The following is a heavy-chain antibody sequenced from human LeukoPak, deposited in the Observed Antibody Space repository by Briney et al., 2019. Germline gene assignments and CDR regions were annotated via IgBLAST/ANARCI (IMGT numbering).Heavy chain of an antibody. V-gene: IGHV1-46*01. CDR1: GYTFTSYY. CDR3: ARDGVATLQLRYYYYMDV. Sequence: ASVKVSCKASGYTFTSYYMHWVRQAPGQGLEWMGIINPSGGSTSYAQKFQGRVTMTRDTSTSTVYMELSSLRSEDTAVYYCARDGVATLQLRYYYYMDVWGKGTTVTISS. CDR2: INPSGGST. D-gene: IGHD5-12*01. J-gene: IGHJ6*03.